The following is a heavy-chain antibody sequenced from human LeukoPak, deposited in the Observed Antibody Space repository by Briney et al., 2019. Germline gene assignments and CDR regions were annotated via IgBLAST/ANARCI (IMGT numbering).Heavy chain of an antibody. D-gene: IGHD2-15*01. CDR2: ISVYNGNT. J-gene: IGHJ5*02. CDR3: AREYCSGGSCPRPVFGP. Sequence: ASVKVSCKASGYTFINYGISWVRQAPGQGLECMGWISVYNGNTNYAQKLQGRVTMTTDTSTSTAYMELRSLRSDDTAVYYCAREYCSGGSCPRPVFGPWGQGTLVTVSS. CDR1: GYTFINYG. V-gene: IGHV1-18*01.